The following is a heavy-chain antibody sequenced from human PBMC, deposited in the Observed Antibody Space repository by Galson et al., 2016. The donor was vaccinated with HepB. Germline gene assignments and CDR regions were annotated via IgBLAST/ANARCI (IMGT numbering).Heavy chain of an antibody. CDR2: IFHGGNT. V-gene: IGHV4-4*02. CDR3: ASLRIAVAAHFDH. Sequence: TLSLTCAVSGGSISTTNWWSWVRQPPGKGLEWIGEIFHGGNTNYNPSLKSRVTISVDKSKNQFSLKLTSVTAADTAVYYRASLRIAVAAHFDHWGQGTLVAVSS. D-gene: IGHD6-19*01. CDR1: GGSISTTNW. J-gene: IGHJ4*02.